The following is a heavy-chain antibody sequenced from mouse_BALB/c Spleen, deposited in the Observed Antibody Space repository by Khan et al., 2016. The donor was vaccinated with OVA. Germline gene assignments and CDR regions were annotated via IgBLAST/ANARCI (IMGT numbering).Heavy chain of an antibody. D-gene: IGHD1-1*01. CDR1: GYSITSNYA. V-gene: IGHV3-2*02. J-gene: IGHJ4*01. CDR2: ITYSGGT. Sequence: EVQLQESGPGLVKPSHSLSLTCTVNGYSITSNYAWSWIRQFPGNQLEWMGYITYSGGTNYNPSLNGRLTITRDTSNNTSFLLLPSLTTEDSATYFCARGNYYGYALDYWGQGTSVTVSS. CDR3: ARGNYYGYALDY.